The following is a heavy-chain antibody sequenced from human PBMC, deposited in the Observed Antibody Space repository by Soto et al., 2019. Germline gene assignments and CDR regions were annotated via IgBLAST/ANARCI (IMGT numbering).Heavy chain of an antibody. V-gene: IGHV4-31*03. CDR3: ARGVLRTFDY. Sequence: QVQLQESGPGLVKPSQTLSLTCTVSGGSIRSGGNSWSWIRQHSGKGLEWIGYIYYSGSTYYNPSLQRRLTISLDTSKNQFSLKLSSVTAADTAVYYCARGVLRTFDYWGQGTLVTVSS. CDR2: IYYSGST. J-gene: IGHJ4*02. CDR1: GGSIRSGGNS.